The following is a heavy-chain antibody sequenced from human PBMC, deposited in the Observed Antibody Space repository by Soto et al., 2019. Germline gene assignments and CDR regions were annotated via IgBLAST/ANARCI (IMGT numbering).Heavy chain of an antibody. J-gene: IGHJ5*02. CDR3: ARLSRPNYYDTSGFFKDNWFDP. V-gene: IGHV1-69*13. D-gene: IGHD3-22*01. CDR2: IIPIVETP. Sequence: SVKVSCKASGGTFNSYDINWVRQAPGQGLEWMGGIIPIVETPKYAQKFQGRVTITADESTNTVYMELSSLRSEDTAMYYCARLSRPNYYDTSGFFKDNWFDPWGQGNLVTVSS. CDR1: GGTFNSYD.